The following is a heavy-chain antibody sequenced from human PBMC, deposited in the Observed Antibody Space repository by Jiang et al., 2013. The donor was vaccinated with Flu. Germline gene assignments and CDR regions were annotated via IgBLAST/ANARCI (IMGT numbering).Heavy chain of an antibody. V-gene: IGHV1-24*01. Sequence: SGAEVKKPGASVKVSCKVSGYTLTELSMHWVRQGPGKGLEWMGGFDPEDGETLYAQKFQGRVTMTEDTSTDTAYMELSSLRSEDTAVYYCAANIILAGRQGIIDAFDIWGQGTMVTVSS. D-gene: IGHD3-16*02. CDR1: GYTLTELS. CDR2: FDPEDGET. J-gene: IGHJ3*02. CDR3: AANIILAGRQGIIDAFDI.